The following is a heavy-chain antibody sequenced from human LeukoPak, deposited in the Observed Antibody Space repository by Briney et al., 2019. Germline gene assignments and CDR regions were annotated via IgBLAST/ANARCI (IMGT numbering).Heavy chain of an antibody. Sequence: SGGSLRLSCAASGFTLSSYSMNWVRQAPGKGLEWVSSISSSSYYIYYAESVKGRFTIPRDNAKNSLFLQMYSLRAEDTAVYFCAREDGYCSGGNCYSYFDSWGQGTLVTVPS. CDR3: AREDGYCSGGNCYSYFDS. J-gene: IGHJ4*02. D-gene: IGHD2-15*01. CDR2: ISSSSYYI. CDR1: GFTLSSYS. V-gene: IGHV3-21*01.